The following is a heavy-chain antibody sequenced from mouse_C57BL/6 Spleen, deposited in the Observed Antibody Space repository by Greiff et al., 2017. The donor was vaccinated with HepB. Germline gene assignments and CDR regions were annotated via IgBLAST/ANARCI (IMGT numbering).Heavy chain of an antibody. J-gene: IGHJ4*01. V-gene: IGHV1-82*01. Sequence: QVQLKQSGPELVKPGASVKISCKASGYAFCSSWLNWVKQRPGKGLEWIGRIYPGDGDTNYNGKFKGKATLTADKSSSTAYMQLSSLTSEDSAVYFCAREDPYAMDYWGQGTSVTVSS. CDR1: GYAFCSSW. CDR2: IYPGDGDT. CDR3: AREDPYAMDY.